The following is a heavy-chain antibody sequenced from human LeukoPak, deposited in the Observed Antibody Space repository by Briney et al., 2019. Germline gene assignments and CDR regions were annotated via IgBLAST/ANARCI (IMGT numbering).Heavy chain of an antibody. CDR1: GGSISSSSYY. V-gene: IGHV4-39*07. D-gene: IGHD2-2*01. CDR3: ARVIVVVPAAKTRGHWFDP. CDR2: IYYSGST. J-gene: IGHJ5*02. Sequence: SETLSLTCTVSGGSISSSSYYWGWIRQPPGKGLEWIGSIYYSGSTYYNPSLKSRVTISVDTSKNQFSLKRSSVTAADTAVYYCARVIVVVPAAKTRGHWFDPWGQGTLVTVSS.